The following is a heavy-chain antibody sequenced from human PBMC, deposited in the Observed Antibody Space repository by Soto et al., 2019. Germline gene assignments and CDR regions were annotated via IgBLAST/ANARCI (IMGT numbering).Heavy chain of an antibody. D-gene: IGHD6-13*01. CDR2: IHHSGST. CDR1: GVSISSDNW. CDR3: ARDQGSHPGE. J-gene: IGHJ4*02. V-gene: IGHV4-4*02. Sequence: QVQLQESGPGLVRPSGTVSLTCAVSGVSISSDNWWRWVRQPPGKALEWIGEIHHSGSTNYNPSLKSRVTMSVVPSKYLFSLTLNSVTAADTAFYYCARDQGSHPGEWGQGTLVSVSS.